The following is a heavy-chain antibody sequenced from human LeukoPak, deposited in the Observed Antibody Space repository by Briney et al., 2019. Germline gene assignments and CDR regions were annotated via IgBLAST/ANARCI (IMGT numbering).Heavy chain of an antibody. Sequence: GGSLRLSCAASGFTFSSYSMNWVRQAPGMGLEWVSSITSTSSFIYYADSVKGRFTISRDNAKSSLYLQMNSLRAEDTAVYYCTRDEGVSFDYWGPGTLVTVSS. J-gene: IGHJ4*02. V-gene: IGHV3-21*01. CDR2: ITSTSSFI. CDR3: TRDEGVSFDY. CDR1: GFTFSSYS.